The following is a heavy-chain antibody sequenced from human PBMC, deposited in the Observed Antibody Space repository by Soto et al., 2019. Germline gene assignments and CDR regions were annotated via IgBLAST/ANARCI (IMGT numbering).Heavy chain of an antibody. CDR2: INPQTGAP. V-gene: IGHV1-2*04. CDR1: GYTFIGYY. Sequence: QVHLVQSGPETRTPGASVKVSCKASGYTFIGYYIHWIRQAPGQGLEWMGYINPQTGAPTYAQKFKGSVTMTRDKTLRTAYMELKTLTSNDTAVYYCAKARGISSARLITWFDPWGQGTLVSVSS. CDR3: AKARGISSARLITWFDP. D-gene: IGHD2-2*01. J-gene: IGHJ5*02.